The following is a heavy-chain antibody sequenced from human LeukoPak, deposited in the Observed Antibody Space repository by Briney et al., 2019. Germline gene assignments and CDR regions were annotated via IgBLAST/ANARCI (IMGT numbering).Heavy chain of an antibody. D-gene: IGHD1-14*01. CDR3: ASPGIKQAFDP. V-gene: IGHV4-34*01. Sequence: SGTLSLTCAVYGGSFSAYYWSWIRQPPGKGLEWIGEINHSGSTNYNPSLKSRVTISVDTSKNQFSLKLSSVTAADTAVYYCASPGIKQAFDPWGQGTLVTVSS. CDR1: GGSFSAYY. J-gene: IGHJ5*02. CDR2: INHSGST.